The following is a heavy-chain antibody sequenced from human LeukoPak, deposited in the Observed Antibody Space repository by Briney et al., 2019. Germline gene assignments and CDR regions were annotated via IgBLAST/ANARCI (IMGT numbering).Heavy chain of an antibody. D-gene: IGHD2-8*01. Sequence: ASVKVSCKASGGTFSSYTISWVRQAPGQGLEWMGRIIPILGIANYAQKFQGRVTITADKSTSTAYMELSSLRSEDTAVYYCARAPKRGMLTEWYYYMDVWGKGTTVTVSS. J-gene: IGHJ6*03. CDR2: IIPILGIA. V-gene: IGHV1-69*02. CDR3: ARAPKRGMLTEWYYYMDV. CDR1: GGTFSSYT.